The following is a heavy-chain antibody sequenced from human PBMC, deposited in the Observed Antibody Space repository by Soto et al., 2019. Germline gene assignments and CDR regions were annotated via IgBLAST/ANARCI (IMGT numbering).Heavy chain of an antibody. CDR2: IYYSGST. Sequence: SETLSLTCTVSGGSISSHYWSWIRQPPGKGLEWIGYIYYSGSTNYNPSLKSRVTISVDTSKNQFSLKLSSVTAADTAVYYCAGRGGWFGERNIYYYYYMDVWGKGTTVTVSS. J-gene: IGHJ6*03. CDR1: GGSISSHY. D-gene: IGHD3-10*01. V-gene: IGHV4-59*11. CDR3: AGRGGWFGERNIYYYYYMDV.